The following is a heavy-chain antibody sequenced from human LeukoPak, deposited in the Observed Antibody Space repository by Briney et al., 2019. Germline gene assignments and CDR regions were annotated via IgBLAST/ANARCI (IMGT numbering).Heavy chain of an antibody. CDR3: AKSSYYDSSGYYREYYFDY. CDR1: GFTFNTYW. D-gene: IGHD3-22*01. J-gene: IGHJ4*02. Sequence: GGSLRLSCAASGFTFNTYWMSWVREAPGKGLEWVSGITGSAGSTHYADSVKGRFTISRDNTKNTLYLQMNSLRAEDTAIYYCAKSSYYDSSGYYREYYFDYWGQGTLVTVSS. CDR2: ITGSAGST. V-gene: IGHV3-23*01.